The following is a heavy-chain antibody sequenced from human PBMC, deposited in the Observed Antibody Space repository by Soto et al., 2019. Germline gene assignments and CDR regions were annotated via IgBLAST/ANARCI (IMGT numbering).Heavy chain of an antibody. CDR3: ASRDPGISVDY. J-gene: IGHJ4*02. CDR2: IYRTGST. Sequence: SETLSLTCAVSGGSFTSNNWWTWVRQPPGQGLEWIGEIYRTGSTNYNPSLKSRVTISLDKSEKQISLKVTSLTAADTAVYYCASRDPGISVDYWGQGTLVTVSS. V-gene: IGHV4-4*02. CDR1: GGSFTSNNW. D-gene: IGHD1-26*01.